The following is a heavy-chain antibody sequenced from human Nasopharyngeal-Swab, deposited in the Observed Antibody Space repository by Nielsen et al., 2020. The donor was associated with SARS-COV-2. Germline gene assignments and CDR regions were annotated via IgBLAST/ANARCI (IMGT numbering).Heavy chain of an antibody. D-gene: IGHD1-26*01. CDR3: ARDWARSGSYSTHFDY. CDR2: ISYDGSNK. V-gene: IGHV3-30*04. Sequence: LKISCAASGFTFSSYAMHWVRQAPGKGLEWVAVISYDGSNKYYADSVKGRFTISRDNSKNTLYLQMNSLRAEDTAVYYCARDWARSGSYSTHFDYWGQGTLVTVSS. J-gene: IGHJ4*02. CDR1: GFTFSSYA.